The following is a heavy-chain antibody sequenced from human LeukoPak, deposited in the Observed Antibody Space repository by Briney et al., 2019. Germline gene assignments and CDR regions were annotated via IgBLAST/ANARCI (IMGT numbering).Heavy chain of an antibody. CDR3: ARGGVLYEPGNWFDP. V-gene: IGHV4-39*07. Sequence: SETLSLTCTVSGGSISSSSYYWGWIRQPPGKGLEWIGSIYYSGSTNYNPSLKSRVTISVDTSKNQFSLKLSSVTAADTAVYYCARGGVLYEPGNWFDPWGQGTLVTVSS. D-gene: IGHD3-10*01. CDR2: IYYSGST. CDR1: GGSISSSSYY. J-gene: IGHJ5*02.